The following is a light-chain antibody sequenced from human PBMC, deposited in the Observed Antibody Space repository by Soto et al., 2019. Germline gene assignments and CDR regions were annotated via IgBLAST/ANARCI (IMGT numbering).Light chain of an antibody. V-gene: IGKV1-27*01. Sequence: DIQMTQSPSSLSASVGDRVTISCRASQGIGSYLAWYQQKPGKVPKLLIYASSTLQSGVPSQFSGSGSGTDFTLTISSLQPEDVATYYCQEYNSAPSFTFGGGTKVEIK. J-gene: IGKJ4*01. CDR3: QEYNSAPSFT. CDR1: QGIGSY. CDR2: ASS.